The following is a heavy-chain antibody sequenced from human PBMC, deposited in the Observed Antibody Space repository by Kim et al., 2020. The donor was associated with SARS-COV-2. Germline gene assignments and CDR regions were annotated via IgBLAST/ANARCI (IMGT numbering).Heavy chain of an antibody. CDR1: GLIFSSYA. CDR2: ISASGGTT. V-gene: IGHV3-23*01. J-gene: IGHJ4*01. CDR3: AKGLTGIAVTVKLDY. D-gene: IGHD6-19*01. Sequence: GGSLRLSCAASGLIFSSYAMNWVRQAPGKGLEWVSAISASGGTTEYADSVKGRFTISRDNSKNTLYLQMNSLRVEDTALYYCAKGLTGIAVTVKLDYWG.